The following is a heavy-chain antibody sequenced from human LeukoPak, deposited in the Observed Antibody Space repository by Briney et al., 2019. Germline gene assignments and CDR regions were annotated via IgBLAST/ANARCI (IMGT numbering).Heavy chain of an antibody. V-gene: IGHV1-2*02. CDR3: ARDKGTSYPSSFDY. D-gene: IGHD6-6*01. Sequence: ASVKVSCKASGYTFTGYYMHWVRQAPGQGLEWMGWINPNSGGTNYAQKFQGRVTMTRDTSISTAYMELSRLRSDDTAVYYCARDKGTSYPSSFDYWGQGTLVTVSS. CDR2: INPNSGGT. CDR1: GYTFTGYY. J-gene: IGHJ4*02.